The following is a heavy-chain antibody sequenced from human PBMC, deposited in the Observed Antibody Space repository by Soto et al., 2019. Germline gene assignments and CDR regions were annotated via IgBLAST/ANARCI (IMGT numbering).Heavy chain of an antibody. Sequence: GGSLRLSCTASGFTLQNYAMAWVRQAPGKGLEWVSTLIGGHYGTAYSYSVKGRFTVSRDNSKNCLYLQMNSLGVEYTAMYFCAKGTSTGDIDWFDPWGQGSLVTVSS. J-gene: IGHJ5*02. CDR1: GFTLQNYA. D-gene: IGHD1-1*01. V-gene: IGHV3-23*01. CDR2: LIGGHYGT. CDR3: AKGTSTGDIDWFDP.